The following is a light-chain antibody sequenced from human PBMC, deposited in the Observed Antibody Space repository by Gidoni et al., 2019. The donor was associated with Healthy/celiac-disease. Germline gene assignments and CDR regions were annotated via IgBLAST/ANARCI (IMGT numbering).Light chain of an antibody. CDR2: CAS. Sequence: DIVLSQSPGTLSLSPGERATLSCRASQSVSSSYLAWYQQKPGQAPRLLIYCASSRATGIPDRFSGSGSGTDFTLTISRLEPEDFAVYYCQQYGSSPGYTFGQGTKLEIK. CDR1: QSVSSSY. CDR3: QQYGSSPGYT. V-gene: IGKV3-20*01. J-gene: IGKJ2*01.